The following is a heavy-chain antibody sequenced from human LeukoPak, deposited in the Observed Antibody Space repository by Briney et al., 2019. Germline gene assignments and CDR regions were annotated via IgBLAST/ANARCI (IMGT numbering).Heavy chain of an antibody. CDR1: GYTFIGYY. V-gene: IGHV1-2*02. D-gene: IGHD3-3*01. J-gene: IGHJ4*02. CDR3: ARGGQYDPFSY. Sequence: GASVKVSCKASGYTFIGYYMHLVRQAPGQGLEWMGWINPNSGGTNYAQKFQGRVTMTRDTSISTAYMGLSRLRPDDTAVYYCARGGQYDPFSYWGQGTLVTVSS. CDR2: INPNSGGT.